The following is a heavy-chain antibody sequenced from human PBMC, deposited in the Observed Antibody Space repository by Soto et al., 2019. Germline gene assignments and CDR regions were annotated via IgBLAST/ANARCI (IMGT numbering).Heavy chain of an antibody. CDR1: GGTFSSYA. CDR2: ISAYNGNT. J-gene: IGHJ6*02. Sequence: ASVKVSCKASGGTFSSYAISWVRQAPGQGLEWMGWISAYNGNTNYAQKLQGRVTMTTDTSTSTAYMELRSLRSDDTAVYYCARDQYYDILTGPVPYGMHVWGQGTTVTVSS. D-gene: IGHD3-9*01. V-gene: IGHV1-18*01. CDR3: ARDQYYDILTGPVPYGMHV.